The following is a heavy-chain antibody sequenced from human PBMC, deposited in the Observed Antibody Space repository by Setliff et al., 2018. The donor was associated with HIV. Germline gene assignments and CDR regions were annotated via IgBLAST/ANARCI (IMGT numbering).Heavy chain of an antibody. V-gene: IGHV4-34*01. Sequence: SETLSLTCAVYGGSFSGYYWSWIRQPPGKGLEWIGEINHSGSTNYNPSLKSRVTISVDTSKKQFSLKLSSVTAADTAVYYCARVVVSGYDDAFDIWGQGTMVTVSS. CDR1: GGSFSGYY. CDR3: ARVVVSGYDDAFDI. D-gene: IGHD1-1*01. J-gene: IGHJ3*02. CDR2: INHSGST.